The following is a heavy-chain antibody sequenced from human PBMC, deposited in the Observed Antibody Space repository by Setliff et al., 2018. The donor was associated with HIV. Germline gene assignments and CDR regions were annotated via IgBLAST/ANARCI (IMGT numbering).Heavy chain of an antibody. CDR2: IYHSGTT. V-gene: IGHV4-38-2*01. CDR3: ARQGDGYNLYHVYYFDY. J-gene: IGHJ4*02. D-gene: IGHD5-12*01. Sequence: SETLSLTCAVSGYSISSGYYWGWSRQTPGKGLEWIGSIYHSGTTYYNPSLSSRVTISVDTSKNKFSLKLSSVTAADTAVYYCARQGDGYNLYHVYYFDYWGQGTLVTVSS. CDR1: GYSISSGYY.